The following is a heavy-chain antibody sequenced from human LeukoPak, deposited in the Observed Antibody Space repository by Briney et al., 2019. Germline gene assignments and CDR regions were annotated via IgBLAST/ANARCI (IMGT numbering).Heavy chain of an antibody. V-gene: IGHV3-23*01. CDR3: AKDRLGYCSSTSCPAYWFY. CDR2: ISGSGGST. Sequence: GGSLRLSCAASGFTVSSNYMSWVRQAPGKGLEWVSAISGSGGSTYYADSVKGRFTISRDNSKNTLYVQMSSLRAEDSAVYYCAKDRLGYCSSTSCPAYWFYWGQGTLVTVSS. D-gene: IGHD2-2*01. CDR1: GFTVSSNY. J-gene: IGHJ4*02.